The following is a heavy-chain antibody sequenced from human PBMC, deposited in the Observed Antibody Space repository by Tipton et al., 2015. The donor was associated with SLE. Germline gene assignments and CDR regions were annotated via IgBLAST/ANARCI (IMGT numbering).Heavy chain of an antibody. CDR3: ASGEGLHDAFDI. V-gene: IGHV4-4*07. Sequence: LRLSCTVSGGSISSYYWSWIRQPAGKGLEWIGRIYTSGGTNYNPSLKSRVTMSVDTSKNQFSLKLSSVTAADTAVYYCASGEGLHDAFDIWGQGTMVTVSS. D-gene: IGHD5-24*01. CDR2: IYTSGGT. J-gene: IGHJ3*02. CDR1: GGSISSYY.